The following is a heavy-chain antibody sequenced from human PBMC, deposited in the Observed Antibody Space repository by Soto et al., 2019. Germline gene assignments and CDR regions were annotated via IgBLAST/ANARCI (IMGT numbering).Heavy chain of an antibody. CDR1: GFTLSSYW. J-gene: IGHJ4*02. CDR3: ARDCSGGICYGYYFDY. D-gene: IGHD2-15*01. Sequence: EVQLVESGGGLVQLGGSLRLSCATSGFTLSSYWMSWVRQAPGKGLEWVANIKRDGSEKYYVDSVQGRFTISRDNAKNSLYQQMNSLRAEATAVYYSARDCSGGICYGYYFDYWGQGTLVTVSS. V-gene: IGHV3-7*01. CDR2: IKRDGSEK.